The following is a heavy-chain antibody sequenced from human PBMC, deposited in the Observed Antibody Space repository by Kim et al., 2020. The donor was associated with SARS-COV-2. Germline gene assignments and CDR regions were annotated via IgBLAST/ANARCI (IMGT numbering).Heavy chain of an antibody. V-gene: IGHV5-51*01. CDR2: NYPGDSDT. Sequence: GESLKISCKGSGYSFTSYWNGWVRQMPGKGLEWVGINYPGDSDTRYSPSFQGQVTITADKSISTAYLQWSSLKASDTAMYYCARVVRGGSCNWFDPWGQGTLVTVSS. CDR1: GYSFTSYW. CDR3: ARVVRGGSCNWFDP. D-gene: IGHD2-15*01. J-gene: IGHJ5*02.